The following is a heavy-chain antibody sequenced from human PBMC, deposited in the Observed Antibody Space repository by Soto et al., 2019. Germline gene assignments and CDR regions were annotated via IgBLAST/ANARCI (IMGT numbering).Heavy chain of an antibody. CDR3: ARVGSTSCYSCFAGYYYYMDV. Sequence: PWGSLRLSCAASGFTFSSYWMSWVRQAPGKGLEWVANIKQDGSEKYYVDSVKGRFTISRDNAKNSLYLQMNSLRAEDTAVYYCARVGSTSCYSCFAGYYYYMDVWGKGTTVTVSS. V-gene: IGHV3-7*01. CDR1: GFTFSSYW. CDR2: IKQDGSEK. J-gene: IGHJ6*03. D-gene: IGHD2-2*01.